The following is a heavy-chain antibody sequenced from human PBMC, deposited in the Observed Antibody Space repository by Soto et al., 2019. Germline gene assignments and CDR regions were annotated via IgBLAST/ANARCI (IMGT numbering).Heavy chain of an antibody. V-gene: IGHV1-69*02. CDR3: AGRDGSGGSCYRTRGMDV. D-gene: IGHD2-15*01. J-gene: IGHJ6*02. CDR2: IIPILGIA. CDR1: GGTFSSYT. Sequence: QVQLVQSGAEVKKPGSSVKVSCKASGGTFSSYTISWVRQAPGQGLEWMGRIIPILGIANYAQKFQGRVTITADNSTSTAYMELSSLRSEDTAVYYCAGRDGSGGSCYRTRGMDVWGQGTTVSVSS.